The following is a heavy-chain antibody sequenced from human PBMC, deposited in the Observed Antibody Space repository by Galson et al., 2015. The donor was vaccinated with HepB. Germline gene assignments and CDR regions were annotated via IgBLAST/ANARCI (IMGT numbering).Heavy chain of an antibody. CDR3: ARDYGGTKRYYYYYGMDV. J-gene: IGHJ6*02. V-gene: IGHV1-3*01. CDR1: GYTFTSYA. CDR2: INAGNGNT. D-gene: IGHD4-23*01. Sequence: SVKVSCKASGYTFTSYAMHWVRQAPGQRLEWMGWINAGNGNTKYSQKFQGRVTITRDTSASTAYMELSSLRSEDTAVYYCARDYGGTKRYYYYYGMDVWGQGTTVTVSS.